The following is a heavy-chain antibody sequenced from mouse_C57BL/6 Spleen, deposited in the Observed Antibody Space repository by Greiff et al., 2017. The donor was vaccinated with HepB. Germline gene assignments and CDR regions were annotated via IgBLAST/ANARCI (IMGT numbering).Heavy chain of an antibody. D-gene: IGHD2-1*01. J-gene: IGHJ4*01. V-gene: IGHV1-54*01. CDR1: GYAFTNYL. CDR3: ARYGNYDAMDY. CDR2: INPGSGGT. Sequence: VQVVESGAELVRPGTSVKVSCKASGYAFTNYLIEWVKQRPGQGLEWIGVINPGSGGTNYNEKFKGKATLTADKSSSTAYMQLSSLTSEDSAVYFCARYGNYDAMDYWGQGTSVTVSS.